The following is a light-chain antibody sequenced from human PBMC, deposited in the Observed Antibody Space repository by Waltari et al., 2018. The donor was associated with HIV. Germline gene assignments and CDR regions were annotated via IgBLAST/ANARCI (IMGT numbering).Light chain of an antibody. CDR1: SSDVGGYHH. CDR3: CSYASSTTLDV. CDR2: EVS. V-gene: IGLV2-14*01. Sequence: QSALTQPASVSGSPGQSITISCTGTSSDVGGYHHVSWYQQHPGKAPKLLIYEVSNRPSGISNRFSGSKSGNTASLTISGLQAEDEADYYCCSYASSTTLDVFGGGTKLTVL. J-gene: IGLJ2*01.